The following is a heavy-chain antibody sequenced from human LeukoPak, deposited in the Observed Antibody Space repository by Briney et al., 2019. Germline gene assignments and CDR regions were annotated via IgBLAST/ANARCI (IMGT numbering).Heavy chain of an antibody. D-gene: IGHD3-10*01. J-gene: IGHJ4*02. CDR3: AREKQTAGSDY. V-gene: IGHV4-38-2*02. CDR1: GYSISSGYY. Sequence: SETLSLTCTVSGYSISSGYYWGWIRQPPGKGLEWIGSIYYSGSTYYNPSLKSRVTISADTSKNQFSLKLNSVTAADTAVYYCAREKQTAGSDYWGQGTLVTVSS. CDR2: IYYSGST.